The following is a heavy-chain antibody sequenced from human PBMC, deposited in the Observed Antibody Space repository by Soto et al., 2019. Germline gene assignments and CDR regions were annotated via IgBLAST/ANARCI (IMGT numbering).Heavy chain of an antibody. D-gene: IGHD1-26*01. Sequence: SETLSLTCTVSGGAVGSSSYYWGWIRQPPGKGLEWIGRVYYSGSTYDNPSLKGRVTMSVDTSKNQFSLKLSSVTAADTAVYYCARAQWELDYYYGMDVWGQGTTVTVSS. CDR3: ARAQWELDYYYGMDV. J-gene: IGHJ6*02. CDR2: VYYSGST. CDR1: GGAVGSSSYY. V-gene: IGHV4-39*01.